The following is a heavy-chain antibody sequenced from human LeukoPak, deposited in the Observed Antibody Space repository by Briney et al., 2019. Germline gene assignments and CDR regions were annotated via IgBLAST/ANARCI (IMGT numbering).Heavy chain of an antibody. CDR1: EFTFRNYW. V-gene: IGHV3-74*01. CDR3: ARDPHNYDKGRHQDAPDM. Sequence: PGGSLSLSCAASEFTFRNYWMLWVRQVPGKGLVWVSRLKTDGSATSYADSVRGRFTISRDNAKNTLYLQMNSLRVEDTAMYFCARDPHNYDKGRHQDAPDMWGQGRMVTV. D-gene: IGHD3-16*01. CDR2: LKTDGSAT. J-gene: IGHJ3*02.